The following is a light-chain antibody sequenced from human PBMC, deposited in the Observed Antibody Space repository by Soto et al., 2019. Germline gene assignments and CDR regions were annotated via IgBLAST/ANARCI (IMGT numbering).Light chain of an antibody. Sequence: EILLTQSPATLSLSPGERATLSCRASQSVSSYLAWYQQKSGQAPRLLIYDTSNRATGIPARFSGSGSGTDFTLTISSLEPEDFAVYYCQHRSSWPPTFGPGTKVDI. CDR1: QSVSSY. J-gene: IGKJ3*01. V-gene: IGKV3-11*01. CDR2: DTS. CDR3: QHRSSWPPT.